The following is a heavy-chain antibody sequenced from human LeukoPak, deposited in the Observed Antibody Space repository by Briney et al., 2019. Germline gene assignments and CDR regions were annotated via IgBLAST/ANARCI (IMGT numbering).Heavy chain of an antibody. Sequence: GGSLRLSCAASGFDFSSYWMYWVRLAPGKGLVWVSRIKTDGTYTNYAESVKGRFTISRDNAKSTLYLQMNSLRAEDTAVYYCVRDPNWGNDHWGQGVLVAVSS. CDR3: VRDPNWGNDH. CDR1: GFDFSSYW. J-gene: IGHJ4*02. D-gene: IGHD3-16*01. V-gene: IGHV3-74*01. CDR2: IKTDGTYT.